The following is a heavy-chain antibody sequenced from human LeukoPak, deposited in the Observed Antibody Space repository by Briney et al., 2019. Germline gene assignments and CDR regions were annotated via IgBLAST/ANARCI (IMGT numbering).Heavy chain of an antibody. CDR2: ISSSSSYI. D-gene: IGHD4-17*01. J-gene: IGHJ4*02. Sequence: GGSLRLSCAASGFTFSSYSMNWVRQAPGKGLEWVSSISSSSSYIYYADSVKGRFTISRDNAKNSLYLQINSLRAEDTAVYYCARGKTTAGLGYWGQGTLVTISS. CDR1: GFTFSSYS. V-gene: IGHV3-21*01. CDR3: ARGKTTAGLGY.